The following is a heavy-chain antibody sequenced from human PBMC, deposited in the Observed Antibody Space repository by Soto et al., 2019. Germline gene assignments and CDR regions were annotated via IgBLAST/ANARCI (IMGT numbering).Heavy chain of an antibody. CDR1: GFTFSAYA. J-gene: IGHJ6*02. Sequence: PGGSLRLSCAASGFTFSAYAMIWVRQAPGKGLEWVSTISSGGGSTYYADSVKGRFTISRDNSKNTLYLQMNSLRAEDTAVYYCAKDVISYYYYYYGMDVWGQGTTVTVSS. V-gene: IGHV3-23*01. CDR2: ISSGGGST. CDR3: AKDVISYYYYYYGMDV.